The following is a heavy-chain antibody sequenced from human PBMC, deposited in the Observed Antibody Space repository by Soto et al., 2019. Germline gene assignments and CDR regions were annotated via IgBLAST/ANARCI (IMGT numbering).Heavy chain of an antibody. CDR3: ARHGYSSSPGEYYFDY. D-gene: IGHD6-6*01. Sequence: GVTLKISCKGSGYSFTSYWIGWVRQMPGNGLLWMGIIYPGDSETRYSPSFQGQVTISADKSISTAYLQGSSLKASDTAMSYCARHGYSSSPGEYYFDYWGQGTLVTVGS. V-gene: IGHV5-51*01. J-gene: IGHJ4*02. CDR2: IYPGDSET. CDR1: GYSFTSYW.